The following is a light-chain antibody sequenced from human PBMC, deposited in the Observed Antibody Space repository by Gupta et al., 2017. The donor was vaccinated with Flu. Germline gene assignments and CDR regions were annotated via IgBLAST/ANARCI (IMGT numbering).Light chain of an antibody. CDR1: QSVSSN. CDR2: GAS. J-gene: IGKJ3*01. CDR3: QQYNNWLPFT. V-gene: IGKV3-15*01. Sequence: ATLSVSPGERATLSCRASQSVSSNLAWYQQKPGQAPRLLIYGASTRATGIPARFSGSGSGTEFTLTISSLQSEDFAVYYCQQYNNWLPFTFGPGTKVDIK.